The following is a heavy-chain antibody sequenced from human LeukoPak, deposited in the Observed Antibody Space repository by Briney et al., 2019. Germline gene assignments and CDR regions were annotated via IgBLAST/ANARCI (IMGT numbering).Heavy chain of an antibody. CDR2: INHSGSS. Sequence: PSETLSLTSAVYGGSFSGYYWNWIRQPPGKGLEWIGGINHSGSSNYNPSLKSRITISVDTSKNQFSLNLSSVTAADTAVYYCARASIVGAKRTRSGTFDLWGQGTMVTVSS. CDR3: ARASIVGAKRTRSGTFDL. J-gene: IGHJ3*01. V-gene: IGHV4-34*01. CDR1: GGSFSGYY. D-gene: IGHD1-26*01.